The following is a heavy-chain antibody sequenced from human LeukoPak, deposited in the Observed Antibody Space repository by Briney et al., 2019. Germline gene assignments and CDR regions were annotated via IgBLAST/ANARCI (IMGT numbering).Heavy chain of an antibody. V-gene: IGHV3-9*01. CDR1: GFTFDDYA. CDR2: ISWNSGSI. Sequence: GGSLRLSCAASGFTFDDYAMHWVRQAPGKGLEWVSGISWNSGSIGYADSVEGRFTISRDNAKNSLYLQMNSLRAEDTALYYCAKDTSLYSYGYGLFDYWGQGTLVTVSS. J-gene: IGHJ4*02. CDR3: AKDTSLYSYGYGLFDY. D-gene: IGHD5-18*01.